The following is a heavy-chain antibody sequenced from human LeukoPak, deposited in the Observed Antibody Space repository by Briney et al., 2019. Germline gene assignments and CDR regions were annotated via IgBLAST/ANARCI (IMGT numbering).Heavy chain of an antibody. D-gene: IGHD3-10*01. Sequence: GGSLRLSCAASGFTFTRHWMHWVRQAPGKGLEWVSRIKTDGTNTIYADFVEGRFTISRDNARNTLYLQMSSLRVDDTAVDYCSREERSRDVFSPDVAPVGLHPWGEETLVTVSS. CDR1: GFTFTRHW. J-gene: IGHJ5*02. CDR3: SREERSRDVFSPDVAPVGLHP. V-gene: IGHV3-74*01. CDR2: IKTDGTNT.